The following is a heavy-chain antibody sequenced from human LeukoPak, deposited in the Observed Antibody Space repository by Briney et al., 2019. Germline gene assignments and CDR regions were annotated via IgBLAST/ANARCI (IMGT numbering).Heavy chain of an antibody. Sequence: GESLKISCKDSGYSFTNYWIGWVRQMPGKGLEWMGIIYPGDSDTTYSPSFQGQVTISADKSISTAYLQWSSLKASDTAMYYCARQLGAIRLGYYFDYWGQGTLVTVSS. CDR1: GYSFTNYW. D-gene: IGHD1-26*01. J-gene: IGHJ4*02. CDR3: ARQLGAIRLGYYFDY. CDR2: IYPGDSDT. V-gene: IGHV5-51*01.